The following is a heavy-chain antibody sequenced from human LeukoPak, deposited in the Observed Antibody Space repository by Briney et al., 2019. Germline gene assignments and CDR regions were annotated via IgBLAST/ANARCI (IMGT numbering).Heavy chain of an antibody. CDR3: ARSRFDIAARPGAPDY. D-gene: IGHD6-6*01. V-gene: IGHV1-18*01. Sequence: ASVKVSCTASGYTFTSYGISWVRQAPGQGLEWMGWISAYNGNTNYAQKLQGRVTMTTDTSTSTAYMELRSLRSDDTAVYYCARSRFDIAARPGAPDYWGQGTLVTVSS. J-gene: IGHJ4*02. CDR2: ISAYNGNT. CDR1: GYTFTSYG.